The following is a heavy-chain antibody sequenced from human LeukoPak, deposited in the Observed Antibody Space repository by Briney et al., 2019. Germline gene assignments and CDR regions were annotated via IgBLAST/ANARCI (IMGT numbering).Heavy chain of an antibody. CDR2: ISGDDGTI. V-gene: IGHV3-48*01. CDR1: GFTFSTYS. J-gene: IGHJ4*02. Sequence: GGSLRLSCAASGFTFSTYSMNWVRQAPGKRLEWISYISGDDGTIDYADSVKGRFTISRDNARNSLYLQMNSLRAEDTAVYYCARDWSFAFDYWGQGTLVTVSS. CDR3: ARDWSFAFDY. D-gene: IGHD1-26*01.